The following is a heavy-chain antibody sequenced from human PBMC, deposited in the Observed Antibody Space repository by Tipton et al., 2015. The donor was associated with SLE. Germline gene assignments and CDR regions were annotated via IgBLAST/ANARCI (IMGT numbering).Heavy chain of an antibody. Sequence: GSLRLSCAASGFTFTDYAMSWVRQAPGKGPEWVSGISRRSGDHTYYADSVKGRFTISRDNSKNTLYLQMNSLRAEDTGVYYCTRGGMGATYDPYDFWGQGTMVTVSS. V-gene: IGHV3-23*01. CDR1: GFTFTDYA. D-gene: IGHD1-26*01. CDR2: ISRRSGDHT. CDR3: TRGGMGATYDPYDF. J-gene: IGHJ3*01.